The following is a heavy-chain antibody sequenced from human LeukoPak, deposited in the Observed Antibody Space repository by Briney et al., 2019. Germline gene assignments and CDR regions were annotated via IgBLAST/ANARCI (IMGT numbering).Heavy chain of an antibody. V-gene: IGHV1-18*01. Sequence: ASVKVSCKASGYTFTSYGISWVRQAPGQGLEWMGWISAYNGNTNYAQKLQGRVTMTTDTSTSTAYMELRSLRSDDTAVYYCARGVAEYSGYDYPTNYYYYYMDVWGKGTTVTVSS. J-gene: IGHJ6*03. D-gene: IGHD5-12*01. CDR3: ARGVAEYSGYDYPTNYYYYYMDV. CDR1: GYTFTSYG. CDR2: ISAYNGNT.